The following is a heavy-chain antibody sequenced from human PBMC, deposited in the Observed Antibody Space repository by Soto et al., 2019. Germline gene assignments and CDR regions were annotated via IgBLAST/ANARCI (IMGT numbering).Heavy chain of an antibody. J-gene: IGHJ4*02. Sequence: QVQLIQSGAEVKKPGASVKVACKPSGYTFPRYGITWVRQAPGQGLEWVGWIDVDRGTTNYAQKFHGRVTMTADTPTTTVYMELRSLRSDDTAVYYCGRGDYGDYWGQGTLVIVSS. CDR3: GRGDYGDY. CDR2: IDVDRGTT. V-gene: IGHV1-18*01. CDR1: GYTFPRYG.